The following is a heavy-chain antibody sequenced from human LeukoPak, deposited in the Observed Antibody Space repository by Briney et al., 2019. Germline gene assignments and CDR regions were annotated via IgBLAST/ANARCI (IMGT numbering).Heavy chain of an antibody. J-gene: IGHJ6*03. CDR1: GGSISSSSYY. CDR3: AREVIAAAGTGGVELYYYYYMDV. Sequence: PSETLSLTCTVSGGSISSSSYYWGWIRQPPGKGLEWIGSIYYSGSTYYNPSLKSRVTISVDTSKNQFSLKLSSVTAADTAVYYCAREVIAAAGTGGVELYYYYYMDVWGKGTTVTVSS. V-gene: IGHV4-39*07. CDR2: IYYSGST. D-gene: IGHD6-13*01.